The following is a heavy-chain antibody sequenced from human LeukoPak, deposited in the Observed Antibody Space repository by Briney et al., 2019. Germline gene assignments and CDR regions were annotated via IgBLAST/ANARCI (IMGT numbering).Heavy chain of an antibody. Sequence: GGSLRLACAASGFTFSSYSMNWVRQAPGKGLEWVANIKQDGSQKYYVDSVKGRFTISRDNAKNSLYLQMNSLRAEDTAVYYCVRSVDYWGQGTLVTVSS. D-gene: IGHD2-8*01. CDR2: IKQDGSQK. J-gene: IGHJ4*02. V-gene: IGHV3-7*01. CDR3: VRSVDY. CDR1: GFTFSSYS.